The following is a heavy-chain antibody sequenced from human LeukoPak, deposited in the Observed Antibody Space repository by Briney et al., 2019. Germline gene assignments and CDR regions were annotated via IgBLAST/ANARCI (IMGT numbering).Heavy chain of an antibody. CDR3: ASPSGLDY. CDR2: ISGTSDTI. CDR1: GFTFSRFG. Sequence: QPGGSLRLSCAASGFTFSRFGMNWVRQAPGGGLEWISSISGTSDTIYYADSVKGRFTISRDNAKNSLFLQMNSLRAEDTAVYYCASPSGLDYWGQGTLVTVSS. D-gene: IGHD3-10*01. J-gene: IGHJ4*02. V-gene: IGHV3-48*01.